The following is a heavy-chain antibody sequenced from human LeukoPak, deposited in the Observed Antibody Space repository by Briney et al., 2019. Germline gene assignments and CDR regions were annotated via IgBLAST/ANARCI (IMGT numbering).Heavy chain of an antibody. CDR1: GFTFSDYY. V-gene: IGHV3-11*01. CDR3: ASGEMATPFDY. Sequence: GGSLRLSCAASGFTFSDYYTSWIRQAPGKGLEWVSYISSSGSTIYYADSVKGRFTISRDNAKNSLYLQMNSLRAEDTAVYYCASGEMATPFDYWGQGTLVTVSS. J-gene: IGHJ4*02. D-gene: IGHD5-24*01. CDR2: ISSSGSTI.